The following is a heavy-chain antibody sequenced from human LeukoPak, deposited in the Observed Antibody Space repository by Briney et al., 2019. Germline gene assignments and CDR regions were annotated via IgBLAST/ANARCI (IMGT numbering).Heavy chain of an antibody. J-gene: IGHJ4*02. CDR3: ATLSRYSSSWSGYY. Sequence: SETLSLTCTVSGGSISSYYWSWIRQPPGKGLEWIGYIYYSGSTNYNPSLKSRVTISVDTSKNQFSLKLSSVTAADTAVYYCATLSRYSSSWSGYYWGQGTLVTVSS. CDR2: IYYSGST. V-gene: IGHV4-59*01. CDR1: GGSISSYY. D-gene: IGHD6-13*01.